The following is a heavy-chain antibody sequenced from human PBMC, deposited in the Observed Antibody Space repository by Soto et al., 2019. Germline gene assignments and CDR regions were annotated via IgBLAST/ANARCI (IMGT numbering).Heavy chain of an antibody. V-gene: IGHV3-30-3*01. CDR1: GFTFSSYA. CDR3: ASQKGPTDPEFDY. J-gene: IGHJ4*02. CDR2: ISYDGSNK. Sequence: GGSLRLSCAASGFTFSSYAMHWVRQAPGKGLEWVAVISYDGSNKYYADSVKGRFTISRDNSKNTLYLQMNSLRDEDTAVYYCASQKGPTDPEFDYWGQGTLVTVSS.